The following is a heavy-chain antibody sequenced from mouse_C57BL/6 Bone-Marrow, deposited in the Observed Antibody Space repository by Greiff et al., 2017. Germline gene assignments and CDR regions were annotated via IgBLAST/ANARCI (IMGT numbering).Heavy chain of an antibody. CDR3: STGSLSWDY. CDR1: GFNIKDDY. J-gene: IGHJ2*01. Sequence: VHVKQSGAEPVRPGASVKLSCTASGFNIKDDYMHWVKQRPEQGLEWIGWIDPENGDTEYASKFQGKATITADTSSNTAYLQLSSLTSEDTAVYYCSTGSLSWDYWGQGTTLTVSS. V-gene: IGHV14-4*01. CDR2: IDPENGDT. D-gene: IGHD1-1*01.